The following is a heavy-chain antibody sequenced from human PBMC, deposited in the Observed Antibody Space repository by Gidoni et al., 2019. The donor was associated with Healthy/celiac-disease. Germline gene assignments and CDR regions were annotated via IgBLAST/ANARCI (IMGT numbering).Heavy chain of an antibody. CDR1: GFSLSTSGVG. V-gene: IGHV2-5*02. CDR2: IYWDDDK. D-gene: IGHD2-2*01. Sequence: QITLKESGPTLVKPTQTLTLTCTFSGFSLSTSGVGGGWIRQPPGKALEWLALIYWDDDKRYSTSLKSRLTITKDTSKNQVVLTMTNMDPVDTATYYCAHRLYCSSTSCYAFDYWGQGTLVTVSS. J-gene: IGHJ4*02. CDR3: AHRLYCSSTSCYAFDY.